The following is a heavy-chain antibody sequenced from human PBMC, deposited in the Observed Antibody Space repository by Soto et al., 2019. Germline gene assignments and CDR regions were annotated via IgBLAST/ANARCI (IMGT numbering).Heavy chain of an antibody. CDR3: AFSPHGDYYYYYGMDV. D-gene: IGHD4-17*01. CDR1: GGSFSGYY. CDR2: INHSGST. J-gene: IGHJ6*02. V-gene: IGHV4-34*01. Sequence: SETLSLTCAVYGGSFSGYYWSWIRQPPGKGLEWIGEINHSGSTNYNPSLKSRVTISVDTSKNQFSLKLSSVTAADTAVYYCAFSPHGDYYYYYGMDVWGQGTTVTVSS.